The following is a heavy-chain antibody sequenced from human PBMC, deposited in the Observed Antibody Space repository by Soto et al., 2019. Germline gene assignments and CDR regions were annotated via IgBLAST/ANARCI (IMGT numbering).Heavy chain of an antibody. CDR2: MNPNSGNA. CDR1: GYTFTSYD. D-gene: IGHD2-15*01. J-gene: IGHJ3*02. Sequence: ASVKVSCKASGYTFTSYDINWVRQATGQGLEWMGRMNPNSGNAGYTQKFQGRVTMTRNTSISTAYMELSSLRSEDTAVYYCARGICSGGSCYFSMDFDIWGQGTMVT. CDR3: ARGICSGGSCYFSMDFDI. V-gene: IGHV1-8*01.